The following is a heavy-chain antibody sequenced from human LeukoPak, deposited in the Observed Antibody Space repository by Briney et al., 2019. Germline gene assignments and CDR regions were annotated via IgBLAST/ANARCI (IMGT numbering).Heavy chain of an antibody. Sequence: SETLSLTCTVSGGSVSSSTYYWNWIRQPPGKGLEWIGYIYNSGSTNYNPSFKSRLTISVDTSRNQFSLKVNSVTAADTAVYYCAREESSGYENWGQGTLVTVSS. D-gene: IGHD5-12*01. V-gene: IGHV4-61*01. CDR1: GGSVSSSTYY. J-gene: IGHJ4*02. CDR3: AREESSGYEN. CDR2: IYNSGST.